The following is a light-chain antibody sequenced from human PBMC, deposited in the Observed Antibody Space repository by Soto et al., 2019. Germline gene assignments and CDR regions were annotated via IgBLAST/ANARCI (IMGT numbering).Light chain of an antibody. CDR3: SSYTSSSTLMV. V-gene: IGLV2-14*01. CDR1: SSDVGGYNY. Sequence: QSALTQPASVSGSPGQSITISCTGTSSDVGGYNYVSWYQQHPARAPKLMIYDVSDRPSGVSNRFSGSKSGNTASLTISGLQXXXXXDYYCSSYTSSSTLMVFGGGTKL. CDR2: DVS. J-gene: IGLJ2*01.